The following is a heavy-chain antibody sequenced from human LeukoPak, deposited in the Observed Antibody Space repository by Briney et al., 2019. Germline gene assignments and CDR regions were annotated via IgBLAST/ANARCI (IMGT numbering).Heavy chain of an antibody. CDR2: IYYSGRT. J-gene: IGHJ4*02. Sequence: SETLSLTCTVSGGSISSSPYYWGWIRQPPGKGLEWIGSIYYSGRTYYNPSLKSRVTISADTSKNQFSLKLSSVTAADTAVYSCVRHVDGSSNFDYWGQGTLVTVSS. CDR3: VRHVDGSSNFDY. D-gene: IGHD1-1*01. CDR1: GGSISSSPYY. V-gene: IGHV4-39*01.